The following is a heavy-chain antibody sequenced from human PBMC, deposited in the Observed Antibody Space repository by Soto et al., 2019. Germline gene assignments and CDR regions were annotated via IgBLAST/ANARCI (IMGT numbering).Heavy chain of an antibody. CDR2: ITADNGNI. D-gene: IGHD2-15*01. Sequence: ASVKVCCKASGCTFSGSVMHWARQVPGQRLEWMGCITADNGNIKYSQKFQDRVTLTRDTSASTAYMELSSLRSEDTTVYYGVTVYDVMAVACPGYWG. J-gene: IGHJ4*01. CDR1: GCTFSGSV. CDR3: VTVYDVMAVACPGY. V-gene: IGHV1-3*01.